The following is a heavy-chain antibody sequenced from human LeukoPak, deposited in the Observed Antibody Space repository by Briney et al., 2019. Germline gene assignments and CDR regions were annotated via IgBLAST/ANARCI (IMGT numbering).Heavy chain of an antibody. CDR1: GGSFSGYY. CDR2: INHSGST. Sequence: SETLSLTCAVYGGSFSGYYWSWIRQPPGRGLEWIGEINHSGSTNYNPSLKSRVTISVDTSKNQFSLKLSSVTAADTAVYYCARGRGRYSYCLYYWGQGTLVTV. D-gene: IGHD5-18*01. CDR3: ARGRGRYSYCLYY. V-gene: IGHV4-34*01. J-gene: IGHJ4*02.